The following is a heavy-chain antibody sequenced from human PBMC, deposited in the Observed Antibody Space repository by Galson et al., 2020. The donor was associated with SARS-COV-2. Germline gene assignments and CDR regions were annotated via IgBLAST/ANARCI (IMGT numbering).Heavy chain of an antibody. CDR1: GFTIRNYW. CDR2: IKQDGSAQ. D-gene: IGHD4-17*01. Sequence: GGSLRLSCVASGFTIRNYWMTWVRQAPGEGLEWVANIKQDGSAQHYVDTVKGRFAISRDNAARSVHLQMNSLRAEDTAVYYCGRDSCSREWHGEGTDYWGQGTLVRVSP. V-gene: IGHV3-7*04. CDR3: GRDSCSREWHGEGTDY. J-gene: IGHJ4*02.